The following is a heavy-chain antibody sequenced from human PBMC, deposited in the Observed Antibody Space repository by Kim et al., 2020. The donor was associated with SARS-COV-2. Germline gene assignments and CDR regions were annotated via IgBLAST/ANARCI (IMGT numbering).Heavy chain of an antibody. V-gene: IGHV4-39*01. J-gene: IGHJ4*02. CDR1: GGSISSSSYY. D-gene: IGHD2-21*01. Sequence: SETLSLTCTVSGGSISSSSYYWGWIRQPPGKGLEWIGSIYYSGSTYYNPSLKSRVTISVDTSKNQFSLKLSSVTAADTAVYYCARHVRSRNTSGGIQLLGNKSSSVGDWSYWGQGTLVTVSS. CDR3: ARHVRSRNTSGGIQLLGNKSSSVGDWSY. CDR2: IYYSGST.